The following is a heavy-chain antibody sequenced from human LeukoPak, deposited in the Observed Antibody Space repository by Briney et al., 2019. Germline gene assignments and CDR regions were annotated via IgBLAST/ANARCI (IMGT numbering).Heavy chain of an antibody. CDR2: FDPEDGET. J-gene: IGHJ4*02. V-gene: IGHV1-24*01. D-gene: IGHD6-19*01. CDR1: GYTFTGYY. Sequence: ASVKASCKASGYTFTGYYMHWVRQAPGKGLEWMGGFDPEDGETIYAQKFQGRVTMTEDTSTDTAYMELSSLRSEDTAVYYCATAWSSGWTDYWGQGTLVTVSS. CDR3: ATAWSSGWTDY.